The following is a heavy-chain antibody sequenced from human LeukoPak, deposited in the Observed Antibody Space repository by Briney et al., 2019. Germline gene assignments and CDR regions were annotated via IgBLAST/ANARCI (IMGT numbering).Heavy chain of an antibody. CDR3: ARGEYYDSSGYYYYGY. V-gene: IGHV3-30-3*01. D-gene: IGHD3-22*01. CDR2: ISYDGNNK. CDR1: GFTFSTYA. Sequence: GGSLRLSCAASGFTFSTYAMHWVRQAPGKGLEWVAVISYDGNNKYYADSVKGRFTISRDNSKNTLYLQMNSLRAEDTAVYYCARGEYYDSSGYYYYGYWGQGTLVTVSS. J-gene: IGHJ4*02.